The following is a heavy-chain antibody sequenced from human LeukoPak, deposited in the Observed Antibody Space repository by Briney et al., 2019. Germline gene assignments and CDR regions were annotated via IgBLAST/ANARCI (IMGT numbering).Heavy chain of an antibody. CDR3: AKDPRRYSRTGGYFDY. V-gene: IGHV4-34*01. D-gene: IGHD6-13*01. Sequence: SETLSLTCAVYGGSFSGYYWSWIRQPPGKGLEWIGEINHSGSTNYNPSLKSRVTISVDTSKNQFSLKLSSVTAADTAVYYCAKDPRRYSRTGGYFDYWGQEPWSPSPQ. CDR1: GGSFSGYY. J-gene: IGHJ4*01. CDR2: INHSGST.